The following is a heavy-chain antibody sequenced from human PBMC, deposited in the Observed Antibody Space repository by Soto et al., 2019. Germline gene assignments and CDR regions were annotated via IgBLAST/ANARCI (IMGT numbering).Heavy chain of an antibody. CDR1: GFTFSDYY. CDR3: VRDADMLYYGMDV. V-gene: IGHV3-11*01. Sequence: GGSLRLSCAASGFTFSDYYMSWIRQAPGKGLEWVSYISSSGSTIYYADSVKGRFTISRDNAKNSLYLQMNSLRAEDTAVYYCVRDADMLYYGMDVWGQVTTVTVSS. D-gene: IGHD3-16*01. J-gene: IGHJ6*02. CDR2: ISSSGSTI.